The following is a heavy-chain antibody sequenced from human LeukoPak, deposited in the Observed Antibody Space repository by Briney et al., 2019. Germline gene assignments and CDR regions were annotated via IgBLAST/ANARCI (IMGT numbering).Heavy chain of an antibody. CDR2: ISSSSTYI. D-gene: IGHD3-10*01. J-gene: IGHJ4*02. Sequence: GGSLRLSCAASGFTFSSYAMSWVRPAPGKGLEWVSSISSSSTYIFYADSVKGRFTISRDNAQNSLYLQMNSLRAEDTAVYYCARYLVLGGQGTLVTVYS. V-gene: IGHV3-21*01. CDR3: ARYLVL. CDR1: GFTFSSYA.